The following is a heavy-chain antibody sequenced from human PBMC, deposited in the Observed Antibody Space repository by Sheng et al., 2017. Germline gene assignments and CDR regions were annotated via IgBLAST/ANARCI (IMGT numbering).Heavy chain of an antibody. CDR1: GGTFSSYA. CDR2: IIPIFGTA. D-gene: IGHD3-22*01. CDR3: ATSPYYYDSSGYYIFDY. J-gene: IGHJ4*02. V-gene: IGHV1-69*05. Sequence: QVQLVQSGAEVKKPGSSVKVSCKASGGTFSSYAISWVRQAPGQGLEWMGGIIPIFGTANYAQKFQGRVTITTDESTSTAYMELSSLRSEDTAVYYCATSPYYYDSSGYYIFDYWGQGTLVTVSS.